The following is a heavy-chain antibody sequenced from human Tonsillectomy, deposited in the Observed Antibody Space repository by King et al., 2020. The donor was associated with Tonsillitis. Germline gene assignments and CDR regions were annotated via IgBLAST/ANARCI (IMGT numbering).Heavy chain of an antibody. CDR3: ARLSGSYYYDYGMDV. CDR1: GYSFTSYW. D-gene: IGHD1-26*01. CDR2: IYPGDADT. J-gene: IGHJ6*02. Sequence: VQLVESGAEVKKPGESLKISCTGSGYSFTSYWIGCVRQMPGEGLEWMWIIYPGDADTRYNPSSQGQVTISADKSISTAYLQWSSLKASDTAMYNWARLSGSYYYDYGMDVWGQGTTVTVSS. V-gene: IGHV5-51*01.